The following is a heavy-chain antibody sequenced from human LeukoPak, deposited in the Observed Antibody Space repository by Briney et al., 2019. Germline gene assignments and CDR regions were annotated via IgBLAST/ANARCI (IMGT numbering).Heavy chain of an antibody. V-gene: IGHV4-39*07. CDR3: ARISGLYYDFWSGSHYYFDY. CDR2: INHSGST. J-gene: IGHJ4*02. D-gene: IGHD3-3*01. Sequence: SETLSLTCTVSGGSISSSSYYWGWIRQPPGKGLEWIGEINHSGSTNYNPSLKSRVTISVDTSKNQFSLKLSSVTAADTAVYYCARISGLYYDFWSGSHYYFDYWGQGTLVTVSS. CDR1: GGSISSSSYY.